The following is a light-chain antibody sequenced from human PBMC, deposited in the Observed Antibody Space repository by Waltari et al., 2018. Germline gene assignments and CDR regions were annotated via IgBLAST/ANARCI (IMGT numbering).Light chain of an antibody. CDR2: GKS. Sequence: QSVLTQPPSVSGAPGQRVTISCTGTSSKIGAGYDVHWYRHLPETAPKLLIYGKSNRPSGVPDRFSASKSGASASLAITGLQAEDEADYYCQSYDSRLRAWVFGGGTQLTVL. CDR3: QSYDSRLRAWV. J-gene: IGLJ3*02. V-gene: IGLV1-40*01. CDR1: SSKIGAGYD.